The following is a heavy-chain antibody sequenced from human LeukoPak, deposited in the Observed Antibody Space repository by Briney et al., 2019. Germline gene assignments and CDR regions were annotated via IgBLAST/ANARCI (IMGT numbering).Heavy chain of an antibody. CDR3: AKDLKGSSSVYGMDV. D-gene: IGHD6-6*01. J-gene: IGHJ6*02. Sequence: PGGSLRLSCAASGFTFSSCGMHWVRQAPGKGLEWVAVISYDGSSKYYADSVKGRFTISRDNSKNTLYLQMNSLRAEDTAVYYCAKDLKGSSSVYGMDVWGQGTTVTVSS. CDR1: GFTFSSCG. CDR2: ISYDGSSK. V-gene: IGHV3-30*18.